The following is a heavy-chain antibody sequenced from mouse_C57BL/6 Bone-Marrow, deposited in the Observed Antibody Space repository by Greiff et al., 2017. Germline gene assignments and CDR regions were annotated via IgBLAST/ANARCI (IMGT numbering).Heavy chain of an antibody. D-gene: IGHD1-1*01. CDR1: GYAFSSSW. V-gene: IGHV1-82*01. CDR3: ARRGFYYYGSSYWYFDV. J-gene: IGHJ1*03. Sequence: VMLVESGPELVKPGASVKISCKASGYAFSSSWMNWVKQRPGKGLEWIGRIYPGDGDTNYNGKFKGKATLTADKSSSTAYMQLSSLTSEDSAVYFCARRGFYYYGSSYWYFDVGGTGTTVTVSS. CDR2: IYPGDGDT.